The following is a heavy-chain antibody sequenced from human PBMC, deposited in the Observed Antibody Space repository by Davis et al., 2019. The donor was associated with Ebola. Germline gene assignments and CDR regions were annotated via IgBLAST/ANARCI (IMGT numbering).Heavy chain of an antibody. D-gene: IGHD4-11*01. Sequence: SETLSLTCAVYGGSFSAYYWSWIRQSPGKGLEWIGEINHSGDTTYNPSLKSRVTISRDTSENQFSLTVNSVTAADTAMYYCARTPQYSSYGSYFDYWGQGALVTVSS. CDR2: INHSGDT. CDR3: ARTPQYSSYGSYFDY. V-gene: IGHV4-34*01. J-gene: IGHJ4*02. CDR1: GGSFSAYY.